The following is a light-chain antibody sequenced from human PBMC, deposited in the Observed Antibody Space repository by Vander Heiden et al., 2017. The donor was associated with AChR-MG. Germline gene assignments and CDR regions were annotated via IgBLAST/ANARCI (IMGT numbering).Light chain of an antibody. Sequence: EIVLTQSPGTLSLSPGERATLPCRASQSVSSNYLAWYQQKPGQAPRLIIYSASSRATGIPDRFSGSGSGTDFTLTISRLEPEDFAVYYCQQYGSSPLTFGQGTNVEIK. V-gene: IGKV3-20*01. CDR2: SAS. J-gene: IGKJ1*01. CDR1: QSVSSNY. CDR3: QQYGSSPLT.